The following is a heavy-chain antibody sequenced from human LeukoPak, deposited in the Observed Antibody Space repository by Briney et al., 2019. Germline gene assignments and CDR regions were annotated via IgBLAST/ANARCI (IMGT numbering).Heavy chain of an antibody. CDR1: GGSISSSSYY. Sequence: SETLSLTCTVSGGSISSSSYYWGWIRQPPGKGLEWIGSIYYSGSTYYNPSLKSRVTISVDTSKNQFSLKLSSVTAADTAVYYCARGSSRHIVVVTATYYFDYWGQGTLVTVSS. D-gene: IGHD2-21*02. CDR3: ARGSSRHIVVVTATYYFDY. V-gene: IGHV4-39*07. CDR2: IYYSGST. J-gene: IGHJ4*02.